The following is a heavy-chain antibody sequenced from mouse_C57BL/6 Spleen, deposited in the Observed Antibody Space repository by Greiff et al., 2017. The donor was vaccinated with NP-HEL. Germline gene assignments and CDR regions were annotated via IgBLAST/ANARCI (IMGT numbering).Heavy chain of an antibody. D-gene: IGHD2-4*01. J-gene: IGHJ3*01. CDR2: ISYDGSN. Sequence: EVQVVESGPGLVKPSQSLSLTCSVTGYSITSGYYWNWIRQFPGNKLEWMGYISYDGSNNYNPSLKNRISITRDTSKNQFFLKLNSVTTEDTATYYCAKGIYYDYDVRAWFAYWGQGTLVTVSA. CDR1: GYSITSGYY. V-gene: IGHV3-6*01. CDR3: AKGIYYDYDVRAWFAY.